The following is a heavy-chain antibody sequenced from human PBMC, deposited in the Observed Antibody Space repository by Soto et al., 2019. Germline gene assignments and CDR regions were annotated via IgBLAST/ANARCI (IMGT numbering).Heavy chain of an antibody. Sequence: QVQLVESGGGVVQPGRSLRLSCAASGFTFSSYAMHWVRQAPGKGLEWVAVISYDGSNKYYADSVKGRFTISRDNSKNTLYLQMNSLTAEDTAVYYCARSAALRWFGGPGGLDVWGQGTTVTVS. D-gene: IGHD3-10*01. J-gene: IGHJ6*02. CDR3: ARSAALRWFGGPGGLDV. V-gene: IGHV3-30-3*01. CDR2: ISYDGSNK. CDR1: GFTFSSYA.